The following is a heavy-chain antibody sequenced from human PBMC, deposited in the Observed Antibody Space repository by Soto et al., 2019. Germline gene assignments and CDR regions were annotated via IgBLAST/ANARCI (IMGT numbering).Heavy chain of an antibody. D-gene: IGHD3-3*01. V-gene: IGHV4-59*01. CDR3: ASSAYVGTIFGVVTPDAFDI. Sequence: SETLSLTCTVSGGSISSYYWSWIRQPPGKGLEWIGYIYYSGSTNYNPSLKSRVTISVDTSKNQFSLKLSSVTAADTAVYYCASSAYVGTIFGVVTPDAFDIWGQGTMVTVSS. CDR1: GGSISSYY. CDR2: IYYSGST. J-gene: IGHJ3*02.